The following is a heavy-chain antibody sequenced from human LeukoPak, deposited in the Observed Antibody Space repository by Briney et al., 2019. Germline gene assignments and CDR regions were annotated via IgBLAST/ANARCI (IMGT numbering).Heavy chain of an antibody. CDR3: ARVVALLWFGELLGHGWFDP. J-gene: IGHJ5*02. Sequence: SETLSLTCTVSGGSISSYYWSWIRQPPGKGLEWIGYIYYSGSTNYNPSLKSRVTISVDTSKNQFSLKLSSVTAADTAVYYCARVVALLWFGELLGHGWFDPWGQGTLVTVSS. CDR2: IYYSGST. V-gene: IGHV4-59*08. D-gene: IGHD3-10*01. CDR1: GGSISSYY.